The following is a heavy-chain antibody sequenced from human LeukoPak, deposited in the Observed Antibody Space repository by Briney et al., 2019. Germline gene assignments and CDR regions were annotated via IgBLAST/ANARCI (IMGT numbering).Heavy chain of an antibody. D-gene: IGHD4-17*01. V-gene: IGHV1-46*01. J-gene: IGHJ6*02. Sequence: ASVKVSCKASGYTFTSYYMHWVRQASGQGLEWMGIINPSGGSTSYAQKFQGRVTMTRDTSTSTVYMELSSLRSEDTAVYYCARGGTLTTVTTGADSHYYYYYGMDVWGQGTTVTVSS. CDR1: GYTFTSYY. CDR3: ARGGTLTTVTTGADSHYYYYYGMDV. CDR2: INPSGGST.